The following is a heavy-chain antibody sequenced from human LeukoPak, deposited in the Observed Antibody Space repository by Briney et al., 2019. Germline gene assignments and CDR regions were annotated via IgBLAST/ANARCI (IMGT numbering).Heavy chain of an antibody. J-gene: IGHJ4*02. CDR2: ISGSGGST. CDR3: AKSIRYSSGWYWVFDY. V-gene: IGHV3-23*01. Sequence: GGSLRLSCAASGFTFSSYAMSWVRQAPGKGLEWVSAISGSGGSTYYAGSVKGRFTISRDNSKNTLYLQMNSLRAEDTAVYYCAKSIRYSSGWYWVFDYWGQGTLVTVSS. D-gene: IGHD6-19*01. CDR1: GFTFSSYA.